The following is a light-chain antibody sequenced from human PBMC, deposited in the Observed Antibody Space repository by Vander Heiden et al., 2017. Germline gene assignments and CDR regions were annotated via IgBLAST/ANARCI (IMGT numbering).Light chain of an antibody. CDR1: SSTIGSNY. CDR3: AAGEDSMHVV. CDR2: RNN. J-gene: IGLJ2*01. V-gene: IGLV1-47*01. Sequence: QSVLTQPPSASGTPGQRVTISCSGSSSTIGSNYVYWYQQLPGTAHKLLIYRNNQRPAGVPDRFSGSKSGTSASLAISGLRAEEEADYYCAAGEDSMHVVFGGGTKLTVL.